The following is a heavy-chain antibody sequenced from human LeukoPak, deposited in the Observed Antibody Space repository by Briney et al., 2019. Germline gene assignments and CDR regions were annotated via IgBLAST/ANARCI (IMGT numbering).Heavy chain of an antibody. Sequence: GGSLRLSCAASGFTFSSYAMHWVRQAPGKGLEYVSAISSNGGSTYYANSVKGRFTISRDNSKNTLYLQMGSLRAGDMAVYYRAREKDSGSYFGGFDYWGQGTLVTVSS. V-gene: IGHV3-64*01. CDR2: ISSNGGST. CDR3: AREKDSGSYFGGFDY. D-gene: IGHD1-26*01. J-gene: IGHJ4*02. CDR1: GFTFSSYA.